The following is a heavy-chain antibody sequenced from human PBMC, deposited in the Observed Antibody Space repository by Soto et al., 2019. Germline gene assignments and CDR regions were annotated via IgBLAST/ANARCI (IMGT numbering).Heavy chain of an antibody. D-gene: IGHD2-2*01. CDR2: LYNGRSA. Sequence: QVQLQESGPGLVKPSETLSLTCAVSGDSISSYYCMWIRQPLGKGLESIGYLYNGRSANSSPSLKGRATLSVATSTSRCSVRLRSMPAADTAVYYCALRSMAVVPEYWGQGTLVTVSS. V-gene: IGHV4-59*01. CDR1: GDSISSYY. CDR3: ALRSMAVVPEY. J-gene: IGHJ4*02.